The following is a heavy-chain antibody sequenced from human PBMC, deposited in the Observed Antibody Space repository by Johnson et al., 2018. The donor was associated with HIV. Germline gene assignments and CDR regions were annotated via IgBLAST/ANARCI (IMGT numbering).Heavy chain of an antibody. V-gene: IGHV3-9*01. D-gene: IGHD3-16*02. CDR2: ISCNSGSI. Sequence: VQLVESGGGLVQPGRSLRLSCAASGFTVDDYAMHWVRQAPGKGLEWVSGISCNSGSIGYADSVKGRFTISRDNAKNSLYVQMNSLRAEDTALYYCAKGLRLGELSLRVDAFDIWGQGTMVTVSS. CDR1: GFTVDDYA. J-gene: IGHJ3*02. CDR3: AKGLRLGELSLRVDAFDI.